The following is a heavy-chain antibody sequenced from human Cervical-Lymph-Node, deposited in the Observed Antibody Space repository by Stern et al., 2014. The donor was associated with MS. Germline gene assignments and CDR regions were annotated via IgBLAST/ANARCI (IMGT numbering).Heavy chain of an antibody. CDR1: GYIFNSYG. V-gene: IGHV1-18*01. J-gene: IGHJ6*02. CDR3: ARDDPTEHDIVTGYYYYFYGMDV. CDR2: IAVYKGNT. Sequence: QVQLVQSGPEVKKPGASVRVSCKTSGYIFNSYGVSWVRQAPGQGPEWMGWIAVYKGNTPYAQKFQGRVTLTVDKSTSTAYMELRGLRSDDSAVYYCARDDPTEHDIVTGYYYYFYGMDVWGQGTTVIVSS. D-gene: IGHD3-9*01.